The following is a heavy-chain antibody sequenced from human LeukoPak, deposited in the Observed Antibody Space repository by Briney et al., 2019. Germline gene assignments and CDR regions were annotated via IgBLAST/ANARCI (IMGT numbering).Heavy chain of an antibody. V-gene: IGHV1-69*04. D-gene: IGHD2-21*02. Sequence: SVKVSCKASGGTFSSYAISWVRQAPGQGPEWMGRIIPIFAIANYAQKFQGRVTITADKSTSTAYMELSSLRSEDTAVYYCARAAYCGGDCYSDDYWGQGTLVTVSS. J-gene: IGHJ4*02. CDR3: ARAAYCGGDCYSDDY. CDR1: GGTFSSYA. CDR2: IIPIFAIA.